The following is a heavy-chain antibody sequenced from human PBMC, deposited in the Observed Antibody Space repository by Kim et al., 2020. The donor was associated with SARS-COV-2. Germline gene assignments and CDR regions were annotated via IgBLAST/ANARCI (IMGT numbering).Heavy chain of an antibody. CDR3: ARYSSSWDNFDY. CDR2: INAGNGNT. J-gene: IGHJ4*02. D-gene: IGHD6-13*01. CDR1: GYTFTSYA. Sequence: ASVKVSCKASGYTFTSYAMHWVRQAPGQRLEWMGWINAGNGNTKYSQKFQGRVTITRDTSASTAYMELSSLRSEDTAVYYCARYSSSWDNFDYWGQGTLVTVSS. V-gene: IGHV1-3*01.